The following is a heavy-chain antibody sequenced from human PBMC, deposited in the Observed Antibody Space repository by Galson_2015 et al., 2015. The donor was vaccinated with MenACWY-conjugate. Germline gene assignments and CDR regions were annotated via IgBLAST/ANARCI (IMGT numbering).Heavy chain of an antibody. Sequence: SLRLSCAASGFTFSSYWMSWVRQAPGKGLEWVANIKQDGSEKYYVDSVKGRFTISRDNAKNSLYLQMNSLRAEDTAVYYCARDPGYSSSWYYFDYRGQGTLVTVSS. CDR2: IKQDGSEK. CDR3: ARDPGYSSSWYYFDY. CDR1: GFTFSSYW. V-gene: IGHV3-7*03. D-gene: IGHD6-13*01. J-gene: IGHJ4*02.